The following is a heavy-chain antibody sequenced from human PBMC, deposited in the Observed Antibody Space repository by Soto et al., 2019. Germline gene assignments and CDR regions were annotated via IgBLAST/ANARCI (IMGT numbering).Heavy chain of an antibody. D-gene: IGHD1-26*01. Sequence: QMEQSGAEVRKPGSSVKVSCKPSGGSLTSYPMAWVRQAPGQGFEWMGGIIPIHGTTEYAQKFQGRVTITADASTNRATLELTALTSEDTAVYYCARGWELVSWGQGTLVTVSS. V-gene: IGHV1-69*01. CDR1: GGSLTSYP. CDR3: ARGWELVS. J-gene: IGHJ4*02. CDR2: IIPIHGTT.